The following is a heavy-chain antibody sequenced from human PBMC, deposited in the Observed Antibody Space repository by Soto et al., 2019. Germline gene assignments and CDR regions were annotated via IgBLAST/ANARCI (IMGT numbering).Heavy chain of an antibody. J-gene: IGHJ4*02. CDR2: INPNSGGI. CDR1: GYTFTGYY. Sequence: GASVKVSCKASGYTFTGYYMHWVRQAPGQGLEWMGWINPNSGGINYAQKFQGRVTMTRDTSISTAYMELSRLRSDDTAVYYCARVRSGYSYGYYFDYWGQGTLVTVSS. D-gene: IGHD5-18*01. V-gene: IGHV1-2*02. CDR3: ARVRSGYSYGYYFDY.